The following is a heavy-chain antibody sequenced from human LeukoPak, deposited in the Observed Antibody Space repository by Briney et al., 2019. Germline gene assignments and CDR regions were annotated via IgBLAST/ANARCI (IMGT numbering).Heavy chain of an antibody. CDR1: GFTVSSNY. CDR3: ATRDFFDY. V-gene: IGHV3-53*01. Sequence: TAGSLRLSCAASGFTVSSNYMNWVRQAPGKGLEWVSVIYSGGSTYYADSVKGRFTISRDNSKNTLYLQMNSLRAEDTAVYYCATRDFFDYWGQGTLVTVSS. CDR2: IYSGGST. J-gene: IGHJ4*02.